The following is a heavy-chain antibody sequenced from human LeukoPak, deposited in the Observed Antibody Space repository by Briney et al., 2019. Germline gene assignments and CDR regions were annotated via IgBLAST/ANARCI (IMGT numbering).Heavy chain of an antibody. Sequence: ASVKVSCKASGYTFTSYGISWVRQAPGQGLEWMGWISAYNGNTNYAQKLQGRVTMTTDTSTSTAYMELRSLRSDDTAVYYCARDIISGYCSSTSCPYYFDYWGQGTLVTVSS. J-gene: IGHJ4*02. CDR2: ISAYNGNT. V-gene: IGHV1-18*01. CDR1: GYTFTSYG. D-gene: IGHD2-2*03. CDR3: ARDIISGYCSSTSCPYYFDY.